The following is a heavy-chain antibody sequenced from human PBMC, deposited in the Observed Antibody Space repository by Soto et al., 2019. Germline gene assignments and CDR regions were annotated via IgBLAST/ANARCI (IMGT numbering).Heavy chain of an antibody. CDR3: ARDMRELFTLGPDY. D-gene: IGHD3-10*01. CDR1: GYIFTKYD. Sequence: ASVKVSCKASGYIFTKYDMHWVRQAPGQGLEWMGIINPSDGYTTYAQKFQGRITMTRDTSTSTVYMEMNSLTSEDTAVYYCARDMRELFTLGPDYWGQGTQVTSPQ. V-gene: IGHV1-46*01. CDR2: INPSDGYT. J-gene: IGHJ4*02.